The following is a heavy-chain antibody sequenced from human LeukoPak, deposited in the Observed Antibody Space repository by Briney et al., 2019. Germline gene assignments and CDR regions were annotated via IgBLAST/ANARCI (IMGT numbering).Heavy chain of an antibody. Sequence: EASVKVSCKASGYTFTRYDINGVRQATGQGLEWMGWMNHNSGNTGYAQKFQGRVTMTRNTSISTAYMELSSLRSEDTAVYYCARGHRAGVGYWGQGTLVTVSS. CDR2: MNHNSGNT. J-gene: IGHJ4*02. D-gene: IGHD1-26*01. CDR1: GYTFTRYD. V-gene: IGHV1-8*01. CDR3: ARGHRAGVGY.